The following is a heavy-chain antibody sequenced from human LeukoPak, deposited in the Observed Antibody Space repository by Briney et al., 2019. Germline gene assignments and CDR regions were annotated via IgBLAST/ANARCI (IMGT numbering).Heavy chain of an antibody. Sequence: SQTLSLTCTVSGVSISGHHWTWIRQPPGTGLEWIGCFYDSGDFNYNPSLKSRVTIFMDMSNNQFSLTMSSVTAADTAMYYCARLLRPGGRKGDAFDIWGQGTMVTVSS. V-gene: IGHV4-59*08. CDR1: GVSISGHH. CDR3: ARLLRPGGRKGDAFDI. D-gene: IGHD1-26*01. J-gene: IGHJ3*02. CDR2: FYDSGDF.